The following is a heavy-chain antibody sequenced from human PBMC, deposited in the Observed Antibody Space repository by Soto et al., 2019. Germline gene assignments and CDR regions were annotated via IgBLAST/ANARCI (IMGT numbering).Heavy chain of an antibody. V-gene: IGHV4-30-4*01. CDR1: GGSISSGDYY. Sequence: PSETLSLTCTVSGGSISSGDYYWSWIRQPPGKGLEWIGYIYYSGSTYYNPSLKSRVTISVDTSKNQFSLKLSSVTAADTAVYYCARASAYYYDSSGYFPDHWGQGTLVTVSS. CDR3: ARASAYYYDSSGYFPDH. D-gene: IGHD3-22*01. J-gene: IGHJ4*02. CDR2: IYYSGST.